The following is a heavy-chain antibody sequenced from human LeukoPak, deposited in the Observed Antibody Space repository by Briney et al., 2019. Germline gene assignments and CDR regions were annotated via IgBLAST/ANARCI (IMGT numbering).Heavy chain of an antibody. CDR2: INPNSGGT. Sequence: ASVKVSCKASGYTFTGYYMHWVRQAPGQGLEWMGWINPNSGGTNYARKFQGRVTMTRDTSISTAYMELSRLRSDDTAVYYCARGPIYGDYYFDYWGQGTLVTVSS. V-gene: IGHV1-2*02. D-gene: IGHD4-17*01. J-gene: IGHJ4*02. CDR1: GYTFTGYY. CDR3: ARGPIYGDYYFDY.